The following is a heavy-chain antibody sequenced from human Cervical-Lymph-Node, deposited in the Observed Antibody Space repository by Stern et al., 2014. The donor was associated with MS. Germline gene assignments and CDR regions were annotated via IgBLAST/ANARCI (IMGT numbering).Heavy chain of an antibody. CDR3: ARSPGYWYFDL. J-gene: IGHJ2*01. CDR1: GFNFSPFG. V-gene: IGHV3-48*02. Sequence: EMQLVESGGGLVQPGKSLRLSCAASGFNFSPFGLNWVRQAPGKGLEWVSYISPRSATTYYADSVKGRFIVSRDNANNVMSLQMNSLRDDDTAVYYCARSPGYWYFDLWGRGTLVTVS. CDR2: ISPRSATT.